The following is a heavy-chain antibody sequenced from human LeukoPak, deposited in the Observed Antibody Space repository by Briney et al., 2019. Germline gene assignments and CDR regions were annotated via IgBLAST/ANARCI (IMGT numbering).Heavy chain of an antibody. CDR3: ARMVIGSGSRYYYGMDV. Sequence: PGGSLRLSCAASGFTFSSYAMHWVRQAPGKGLEWVAVISYDGSNKYYADSVKGRFTISRDNSKNTLYLQMNSLRAEDTAVYYCARMVIGSGSRYYYGMDVWGQGTTVTVSS. CDR1: GFTFSSYA. V-gene: IGHV3-30-3*01. CDR2: ISYDGSNK. D-gene: IGHD3-10*01. J-gene: IGHJ6*02.